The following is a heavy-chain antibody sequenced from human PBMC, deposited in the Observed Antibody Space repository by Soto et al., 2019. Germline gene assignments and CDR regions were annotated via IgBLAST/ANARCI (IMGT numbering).Heavy chain of an antibody. Sequence: ASVKVSCKTSGYTFNTYAITWARQVPGQGLEWMGWISGYNGKTEYAQTHQGRVTVTTDTSTSTAFMELRSLRSDGTAVYYCARDFYSDGSGPSDYWGQGTPVTVSS. J-gene: IGHJ4*02. CDR2: ISGYNGKT. CDR3: ARDFYSDGSGPSDY. CDR1: GYTFNTYA. D-gene: IGHD6-19*01. V-gene: IGHV1-18*04.